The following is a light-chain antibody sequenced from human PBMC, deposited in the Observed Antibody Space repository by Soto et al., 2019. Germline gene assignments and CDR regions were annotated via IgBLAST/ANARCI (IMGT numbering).Light chain of an antibody. CDR2: GVT. CDR1: SSDVGGYNY. Sequence: QSALTQPASVSGSPGQSITISCTGTSSDVGGYNYVSWYQHHPGKAPELIIYGVTNRPSGASLRFSGSKSGNTASLTISGLQAEDAADYYCTSYTSTGEPVVFGGGTKVTV. J-gene: IGLJ2*01. V-gene: IGLV2-14*03. CDR3: TSYTSTGEPVV.